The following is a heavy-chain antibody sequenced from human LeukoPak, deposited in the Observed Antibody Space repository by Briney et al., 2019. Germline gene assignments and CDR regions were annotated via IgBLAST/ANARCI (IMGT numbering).Heavy chain of an antibody. CDR2: IYGSGDDR. D-gene: IGHD4-23*01. Sequence: GGSLRLSCAASGFTLSPFWMHWVRQAPGKGLLWVSGIYGSGDDRKYADSVKGRFTISRDNSKNTLYLQMNSLRAEDTAVYYCAKYPAGGYYYGMDVWGQGTTVTVSS. CDR3: AKYPAGGYYYGMDV. CDR1: GFTLSPFW. J-gene: IGHJ6*02. V-gene: IGHV3-23*01.